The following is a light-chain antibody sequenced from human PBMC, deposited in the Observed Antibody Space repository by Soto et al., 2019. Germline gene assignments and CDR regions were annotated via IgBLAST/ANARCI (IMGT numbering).Light chain of an antibody. CDR1: SSDVGGYNY. Sequence: QSALTQPASVSGSXGXXXXISCTGTSSDVGGYNYVSWYQQHPGKAPKLMIYDVNNRPSGVSYRFSGSKSGNTASLTISGLQAEDEADYYCSSYTSSSTLVVFGGGTKLTVL. CDR3: SSYTSSSTLVV. V-gene: IGLV2-14*01. CDR2: DVN. J-gene: IGLJ2*01.